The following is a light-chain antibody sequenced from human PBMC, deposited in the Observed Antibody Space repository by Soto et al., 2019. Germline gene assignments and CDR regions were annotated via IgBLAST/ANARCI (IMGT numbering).Light chain of an antibody. CDR3: SSKRDSSTLFV. CDR1: SSDVGAYNY. V-gene: IGLV2-14*01. Sequence: QSVLTQPASVSGSPEQSITISCTGTSSDVGAYNYVSWYQHHPGKVPKLLIYEVTNRPSGVSDRFSGSKSGNTASLTISGLQAEDEADYYCSSKRDSSTLFVFGTGTKVTV. J-gene: IGLJ1*01. CDR2: EVT.